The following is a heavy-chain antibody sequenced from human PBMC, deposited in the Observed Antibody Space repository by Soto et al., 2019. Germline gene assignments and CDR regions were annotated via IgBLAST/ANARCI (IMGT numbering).Heavy chain of an antibody. Sequence: QVQLQESGPGLVKPSGTLSLTCTVSGGSMSSSNWWNWVRQSPGKGLEWIGEAHHSGRTNYNPYLKSRVTISVDKSKNRFSLKLSSVTAADTAVYYCARSEATGLDYWGQGTMVTVSS. CDR2: AHHSGRT. J-gene: IGHJ4*02. V-gene: IGHV4-4*02. D-gene: IGHD1-26*01. CDR1: GGSMSSSNW. CDR3: ARSEATGLDY.